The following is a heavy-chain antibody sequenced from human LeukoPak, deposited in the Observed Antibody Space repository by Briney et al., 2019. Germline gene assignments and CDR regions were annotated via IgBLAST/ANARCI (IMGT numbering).Heavy chain of an antibody. J-gene: IGHJ4*02. D-gene: IGHD6-19*01. Sequence: SETLSLTCTVSGGSISTYYWSWIRQPPGKGLEWIGYIYHSGSTNYNPSLRSRVTMSVDTSKKQFSLKLRSVTAADTAVYYCARVSVRGAAVAGFDYWGQGTLVTVSS. CDR2: IYHSGST. CDR3: ARVSVRGAAVAGFDY. CDR1: GGSISTYY. V-gene: IGHV4-59*12.